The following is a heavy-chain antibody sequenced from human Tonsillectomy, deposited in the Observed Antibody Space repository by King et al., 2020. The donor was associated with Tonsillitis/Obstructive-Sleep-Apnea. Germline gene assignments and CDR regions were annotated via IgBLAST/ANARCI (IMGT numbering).Heavy chain of an antibody. CDR2: IFWDVDK. CDR1: GFSLSTSGVG. V-gene: IGHV2-5*02. CDR3: AHRTALGYCRDESCYSVSYFDY. J-gene: IGHJ4*02. Sequence: TLKESGPTLVKPTQTLTLTCTFSGFSLSTSGVGVGWIRQPPGKALECLALIFWDVDKRYNPSLKRRVTLNTDAAKNQVVLTMTNMYPLDTATYYYAHRTALGYCRDESCYSVSYFDYWGQGTLVTVSS. D-gene: IGHD2-15*01.